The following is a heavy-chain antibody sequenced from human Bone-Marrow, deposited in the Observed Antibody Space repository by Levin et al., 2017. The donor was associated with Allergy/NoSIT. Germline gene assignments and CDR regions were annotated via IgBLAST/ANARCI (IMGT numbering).Heavy chain of an antibody. CDR2: IWYDGSKK. CDR1: GFTFSNYG. V-gene: IGHV3-33*01. J-gene: IGHJ4*02. CDR3: ARDTGTYGYDY. Sequence: GSLRLSCAASGFTFSNYGMHWVRQAPGKGLEWVALIWYDGSKKYYADSVKGRLTISRDNSKNTLYLQMNSLRAEDTAVYSCARDTGTYGYDYWGQGTLVTVSS. D-gene: IGHD1-14*01.